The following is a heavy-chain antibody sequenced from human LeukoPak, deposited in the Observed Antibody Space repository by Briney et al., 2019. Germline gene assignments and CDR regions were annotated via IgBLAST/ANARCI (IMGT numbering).Heavy chain of an antibody. J-gene: IGHJ5*02. Sequence: ASGKIFCKASGYRFTSYYVNWIRQAPGQGLERMGIINPNGGGTTYTAKFQGRVTMTRDTSTSTVYMELSSLSPDDPAVYYCARDPISSNWPRGHFFDPWGQGTLVTVSS. CDR3: ARDPISSNWPRGHFFDP. CDR2: INPNGGGT. V-gene: IGHV1-46*01. CDR1: GYRFTSYY. D-gene: IGHD3-3*02.